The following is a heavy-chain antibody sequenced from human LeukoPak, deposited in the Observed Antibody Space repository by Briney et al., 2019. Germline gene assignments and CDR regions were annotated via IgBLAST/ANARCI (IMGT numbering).Heavy chain of an antibody. CDR2: ISYDGSNK. D-gene: IGHD5-12*01. J-gene: IGHJ4*02. CDR3: AKAMVATLGDLYYFDY. V-gene: IGHV3-30*04. CDR1: GFTFSGSA. Sequence: PGGSLRLSCAASGFTFSGSAMHWVRQAPGKGLEWVAVISYDGSNKYYADSVKGRFTISRDNSENTLYLQMNSLRAEDTAVYYCAKAMVATLGDLYYFDYWGQGTLVTVSS.